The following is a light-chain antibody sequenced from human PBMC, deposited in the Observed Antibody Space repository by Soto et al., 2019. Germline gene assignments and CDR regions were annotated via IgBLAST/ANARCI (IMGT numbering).Light chain of an antibody. V-gene: IGLV1-44*01. Sequence: QSVLTQPPSASGTPGQRVTISCSGSSSNIGSNTVSWFQQLPGRAPKLLLYNNNHRPSGVPDRFSGSKSGTSASLAISGLQSEYEAEYYCAAWVDILDGHVVFGGGTELTVL. CDR3: AAWVDILDGHVV. CDR1: SSNIGSNT. J-gene: IGLJ7*01. CDR2: NNN.